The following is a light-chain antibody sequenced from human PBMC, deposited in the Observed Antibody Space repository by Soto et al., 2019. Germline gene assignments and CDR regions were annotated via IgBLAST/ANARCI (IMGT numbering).Light chain of an antibody. J-gene: IGKJ4*01. V-gene: IGKV3-20*01. CDR3: QHYGSLVLT. CDR2: GAS. CDR1: QSVSSTY. Sequence: EIVLTQSPGTLSLSPGERATLSCRAGQSVSSTYLAWYQQQPGQAPRLLIYGASSRATGIPDRFSGSGSGTDFTLTISRLEPEDFAVYYCQHYGSLVLTFGGGTKGEIK.